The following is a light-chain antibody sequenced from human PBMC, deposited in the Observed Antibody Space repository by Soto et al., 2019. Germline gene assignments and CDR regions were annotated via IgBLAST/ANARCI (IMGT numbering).Light chain of an antibody. CDR2: DDD. Sequence: QSVLTQPPSVYAAPRQSVTSSWAGSSPNIGGNSVSWYQQLPGTAPKLLIYDDDKRPSRIPDRFSGSKSGTSATLGITGFQTGDEADYYCGSWDSSLSAYVFGTGTKVTVL. CDR1: SPNIGGNS. V-gene: IGLV1-51*01. CDR3: GSWDSSLSAYV. J-gene: IGLJ1*01.